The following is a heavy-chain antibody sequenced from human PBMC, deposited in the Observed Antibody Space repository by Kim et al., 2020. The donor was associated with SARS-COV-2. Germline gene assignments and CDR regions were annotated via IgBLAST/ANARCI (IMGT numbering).Heavy chain of an antibody. D-gene: IGHD3-10*01. Sequence: YYADSVKGRFAISRDNTKHTLYLQMNSLRSEDTAVYYCAKRKLLWAQIDYWGQGTLVTVSS. J-gene: IGHJ4*02. V-gene: IGHV3-23*01. CDR3: AKRKLLWAQIDY.